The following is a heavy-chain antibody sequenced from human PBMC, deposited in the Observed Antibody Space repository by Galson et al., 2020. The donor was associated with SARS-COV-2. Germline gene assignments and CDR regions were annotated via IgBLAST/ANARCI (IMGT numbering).Heavy chain of an antibody. J-gene: IGHJ4*02. CDR1: GDSISTSTDY. V-gene: IGHV4-39*07. Sequence: SQTLSLTCSVSGDSISTSTDYRGWIRQPPGNGLEWIGSIYHSGTTYSNPSLKSRVTTSLDVSKNQFSLKLPSVTAADTAVYYCGRVGYSSGWYWSQGTLVTVSS. CDR3: GRVGYSSGWY. CDR2: IYHSGTT. D-gene: IGHD6-19*01.